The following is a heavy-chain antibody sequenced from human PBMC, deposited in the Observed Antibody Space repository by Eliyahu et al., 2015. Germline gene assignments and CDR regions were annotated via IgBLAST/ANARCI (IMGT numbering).Heavy chain of an antibody. CDR1: GFTFSXYA. CDR3: AKDNGVVRGVSPYYFDY. D-gene: IGHD3-10*01. CDR2: ISGSGGST. V-gene: IGHV3-23*01. J-gene: IGHJ4*02. Sequence: EVQLLESGGGLVQPGGSLXXXCAASGFTFSXYAMXWVRQAXGKGLEWVSAISGSGGSTYYADSVKGRFTISRDNSKNTLYLQMNSLRAEDTAVYYCAKDNGVVRGVSPYYFDYWGQGTLVTVSS.